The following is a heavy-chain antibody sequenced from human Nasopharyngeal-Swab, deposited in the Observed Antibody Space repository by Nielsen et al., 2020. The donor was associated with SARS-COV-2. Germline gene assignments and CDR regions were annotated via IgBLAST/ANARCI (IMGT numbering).Heavy chain of an antibody. V-gene: IGHV4-34*01. D-gene: IGHD3-10*01. J-gene: IGHJ5*02. CDR1: GGSFSGYY. CDR2: INHSGST. CDR3: ASNTYYYGSGSDFPWFDP. Sequence: TRSITGAVYGGSFSGYYWSWIRQPPGKGLEWIGEINHSGSTNYNPSLKSRVTISVDTSKNQLSLKLSSVTAADTAVYYCASNTYYYGSGSDFPWFDPWGQGTLVTVSS.